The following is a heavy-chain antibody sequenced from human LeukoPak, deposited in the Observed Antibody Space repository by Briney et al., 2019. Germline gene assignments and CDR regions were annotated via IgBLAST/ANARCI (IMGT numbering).Heavy chain of an antibody. Sequence: SETLSLTCTVSGGSISGGSYYWSWIRQPAGKGLEWIGRIYTSGSTNYNPSLKSRVTISVDTSKNQFSLKLSSVTAADTAVYYCARAHPYYYYYVDVWGKGTTVTVSS. CDR2: IYTSGST. V-gene: IGHV4-61*02. CDR3: ARAHPYYYYYVDV. CDR1: GGSISGGSYY. J-gene: IGHJ6*03.